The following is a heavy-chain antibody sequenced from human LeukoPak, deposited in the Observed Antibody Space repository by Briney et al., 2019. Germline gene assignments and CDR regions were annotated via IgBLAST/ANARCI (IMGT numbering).Heavy chain of an antibody. CDR1: GYTLTESS. V-gene: IGHV1-24*01. CDR3: ATGISRHYGDFDY. CDR2: FDPEDGET. Sequence: GASVKVSCKVSGYTLTESSIHWVRQVSGKGLEWMGGFDPEDGETIYAQKFQGRVTMTEDTSTDTAYMELSSLRSEDTAVYYCATGISRHYGDFDYWGQGTLVTVSS. D-gene: IGHD4-17*01. J-gene: IGHJ4*02.